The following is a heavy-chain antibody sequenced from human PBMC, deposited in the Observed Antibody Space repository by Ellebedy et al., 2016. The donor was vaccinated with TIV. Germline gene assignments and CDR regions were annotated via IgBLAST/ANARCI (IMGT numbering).Heavy chain of an antibody. Sequence: GGSLRLSXSASGFTFSSYAMHWVRQAPGKGLEYVSAISSNGGSTYYADSVKGRFTISRDNSKNTLYLQMSSLRAEDTAVYYCVKEGIVVVTATDPADAFDIWGQGTMVTVSS. CDR2: ISSNGGST. CDR1: GFTFSSYA. J-gene: IGHJ3*02. D-gene: IGHD2-21*02. V-gene: IGHV3-64D*06. CDR3: VKEGIVVVTATDPADAFDI.